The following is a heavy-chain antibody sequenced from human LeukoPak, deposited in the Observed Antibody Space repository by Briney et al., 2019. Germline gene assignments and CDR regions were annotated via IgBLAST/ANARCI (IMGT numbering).Heavy chain of an antibody. CDR2: ISSSGSTI. J-gene: IGHJ4*02. D-gene: IGHD2-15*01. CDR3: AKDGRDCSGGGCYLYYFDY. V-gene: IGHV3-48*03. Sequence: GGSLRLSCAASGFTFSSYEMNWVRQAPGKWLEWVSYISSSGSTIYYADSVKGRFTISRDNAKNSLYLQMNSLRAEDTAVYYCAKDGRDCSGGGCYLYYFDYWGQGTLVTVSS. CDR1: GFTFSSYE.